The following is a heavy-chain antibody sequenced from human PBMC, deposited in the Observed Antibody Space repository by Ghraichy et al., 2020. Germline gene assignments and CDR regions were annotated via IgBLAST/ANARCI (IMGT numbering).Heavy chain of an antibody. CDR1: GGTFSSYT. D-gene: IGHD6-13*01. J-gene: IGHJ2*01. V-gene: IGHV1-69*04. CDR3: ARDGGYSSSWYIPNWYFDL. Sequence: SVKVSCKASGGTFSSYTISWVRQAPGQGLEWMGRIIPILGIANYAQKFQGRVTITADKSTSTAYMELSSLRSEDTAVYYCARDGGYSSSWYIPNWYFDLWGRGTLVTVSS. CDR2: IIPILGIA.